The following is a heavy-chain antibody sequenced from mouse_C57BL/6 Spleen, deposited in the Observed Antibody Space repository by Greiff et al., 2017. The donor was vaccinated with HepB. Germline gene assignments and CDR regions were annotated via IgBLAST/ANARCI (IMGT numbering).Heavy chain of an antibody. CDR1: GYAFSSYW. CDR2: IYPGDGDT. CDR3: ARSRPDVYFDY. V-gene: IGHV1-80*01. Sequence: VQLQQSGAELVKPGASVKISCKASGYAFSSYWMNWVKQRPGKGLEWIGQIYPGDGDTNYNGKFKGKATLTADKSSSTAYMQLSSLTSEDSAVYFCARSRPDVYFDYWGQGTTLTVSS. J-gene: IGHJ2*01.